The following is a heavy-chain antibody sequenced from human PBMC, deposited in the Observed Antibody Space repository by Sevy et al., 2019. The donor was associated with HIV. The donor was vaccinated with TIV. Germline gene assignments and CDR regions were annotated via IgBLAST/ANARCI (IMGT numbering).Heavy chain of an antibody. J-gene: IGHJ3*02. CDR1: GYTFTSYY. D-gene: IGHD3-22*01. Sequence: ASVKVSCKASGYTFTSYYMHWVRQDPGQGLEWMGIINPSGGSTSYAQKFQGRVTMTRDTSTSTVYMELSSLRSEDTAVYYCARDKTYYYDSSGYSPDAFDIWGQGTMVTVSS. V-gene: IGHV1-46*01. CDR2: INPSGGST. CDR3: ARDKTYYYDSSGYSPDAFDI.